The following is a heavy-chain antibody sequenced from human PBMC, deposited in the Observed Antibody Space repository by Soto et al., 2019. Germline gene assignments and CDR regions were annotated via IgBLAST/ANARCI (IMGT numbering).Heavy chain of an antibody. Sequence: QVQLVESGGGLVKPGGSLRLSCAASGFAFSDFYMSWTRQAPGKGLEWISYISGGGTTVFYADSVKGRFTISRDNAQKSLYLQMDSLTSEGTAIYYCARDREPSVYHGMAVWGQGTTVTVSS. CDR2: ISGGGTTV. V-gene: IGHV3-11*01. CDR3: ARDREPSVYHGMAV. CDR1: GFAFSDFY. J-gene: IGHJ6*02.